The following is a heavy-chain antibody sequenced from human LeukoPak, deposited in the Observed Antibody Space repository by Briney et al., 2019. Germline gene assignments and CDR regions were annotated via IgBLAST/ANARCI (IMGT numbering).Heavy chain of an antibody. D-gene: IGHD5-18*01. Sequence: GASVKVSCKASGYTFTSYYMHWLRQAPGQGLEWMGIINPSGGSTTYAQKLQGRVTMTRDTSTSTFYMEPSSLRSEDTAVYYCARDLWLKGWFDPWGQGTLVTVSS. CDR1: GYTFTSYY. CDR3: ARDLWLKGWFDP. V-gene: IGHV1-46*01. J-gene: IGHJ5*02. CDR2: INPSGGST.